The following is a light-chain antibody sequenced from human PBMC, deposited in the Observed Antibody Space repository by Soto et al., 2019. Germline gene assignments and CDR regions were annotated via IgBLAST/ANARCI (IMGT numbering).Light chain of an antibody. CDR1: QSISSY. V-gene: IGKV1-39*01. CDR3: QESYCTPLT. CDR2: AAS. J-gene: IGKJ4*01. Sequence: DVQMTQSPSSLSASVGDSVTMTCRASQSISSYLNCYQQKPGKAPKLLIYAASSLQSGVPSRFSGSGSGTDFTLTISILQPEDFTTYCCQESYCTPLTFGGGTKV.